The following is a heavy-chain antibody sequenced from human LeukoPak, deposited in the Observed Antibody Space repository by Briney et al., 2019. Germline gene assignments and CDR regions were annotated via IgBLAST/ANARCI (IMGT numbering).Heavy chain of an antibody. V-gene: IGHV3-7*01. CDR1: GFTFSRYW. J-gene: IGHJ4*02. CDR2: IKQDGSEK. D-gene: IGHD6-19*01. CDR3: AKDAVAGMSGFDY. Sequence: QPGGSLRLSCAASGFTFSRYWMSWVRQAPGKGLEWVANIKQDGSEKNYVDSVKGRFIISRDNTKNSLYLQINSLRAEDTAVYYCAKDAVAGMSGFDYWGQGTLVTVSS.